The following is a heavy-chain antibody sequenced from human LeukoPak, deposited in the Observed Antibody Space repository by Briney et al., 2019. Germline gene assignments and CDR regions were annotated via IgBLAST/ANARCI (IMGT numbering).Heavy chain of an antibody. D-gene: IGHD3-16*01. J-gene: IGHJ4*02. CDR2: IYYSGST. Sequence: SETLSLTCTVSGGSISSYYWSWIRQPPGKGLEWIGYIYYSGSTNYTPSLKSRVTISVDTSKNQFSLKLSSVTAADTAVYYCARLVLSYGNAFDHWGQGTLVTVSS. CDR1: GGSISSYY. V-gene: IGHV4-59*08. CDR3: ARLVLSYGNAFDH.